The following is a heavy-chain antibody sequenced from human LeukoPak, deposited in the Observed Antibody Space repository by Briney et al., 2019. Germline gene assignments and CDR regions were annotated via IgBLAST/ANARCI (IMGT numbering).Heavy chain of an antibody. CDR1: GFTFSSYA. D-gene: IGHD3-10*01. CDR2: ISYDGSNK. CDR3: AKDHGSGSYSHYFDY. J-gene: IGHJ4*02. V-gene: IGHV3-30*18. Sequence: GGSLRLSCAASGFTFSSYAMSWVRQAPGKGLEWVAVISYDGSNKYYADSVKGRFTISRDNSKNTLYLQMNSLRAEDTAVYYCAKDHGSGSYSHYFDYWGQGTLVTVSS.